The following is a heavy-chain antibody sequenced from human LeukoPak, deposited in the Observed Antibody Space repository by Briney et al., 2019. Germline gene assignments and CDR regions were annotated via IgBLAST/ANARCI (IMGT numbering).Heavy chain of an antibody. J-gene: IGHJ4*02. CDR2: ISGSGGST. Sequence: GGSLRLSCAASGFTFSSYAMSWVRQAPGKGLEWVSAISGSGGSTYYADSVKGRFTISRDNSKNTLYLQMNGLRAEDTAVYYCAKDRVAARSFDYWGQGTLVTVSS. V-gene: IGHV3-23*01. CDR3: AKDRVAARSFDY. CDR1: GFTFSSYA. D-gene: IGHD6-6*01.